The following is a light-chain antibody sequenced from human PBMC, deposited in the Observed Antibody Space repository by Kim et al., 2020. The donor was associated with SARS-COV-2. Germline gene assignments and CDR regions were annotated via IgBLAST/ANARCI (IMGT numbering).Light chain of an antibody. Sequence: PGKSASITCGGTSIGSKSVHWYRQKPGKAPVLVISYDSVRPSGIPERFSGSNSGNAATVTISRVEAGDEDDYYCQVWDSSDDHRVVFGGGTQLTVL. CDR3: QVWDSSDDHRVV. J-gene: IGLJ2*01. CDR2: YDS. V-gene: IGLV3-21*04. CDR1: SIGSKS.